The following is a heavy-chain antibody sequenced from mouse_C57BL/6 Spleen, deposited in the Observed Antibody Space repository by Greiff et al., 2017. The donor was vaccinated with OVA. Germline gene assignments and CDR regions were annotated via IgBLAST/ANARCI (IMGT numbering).Heavy chain of an antibody. J-gene: IGHJ4*01. V-gene: IGHV1-4*01. CDR3: AKIPPNGYPMDY. Sequence: VQLQQSGAELARPGASVKMSCKASGYTFTSYTMHWVKQRPGQGLEWIGYINPSSGYTKYNQKFKDKATLTADKSSSTAYMQLSSLTSEDSAVYYCAKIPPNGYPMDYWGQGTSVTVSS. CDR1: GYTFTSYT. D-gene: IGHD5-1-1*01. CDR2: INPSSGYT.